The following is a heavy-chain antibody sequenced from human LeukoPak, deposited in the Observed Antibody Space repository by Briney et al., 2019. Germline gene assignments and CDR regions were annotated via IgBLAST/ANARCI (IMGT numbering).Heavy chain of an antibody. Sequence: GGSLRLSCATSGFTFSSYEFNWVRQAPGKGLEWVAVISYDGSNKYYADSVKGRFTISRDNSKNTLYLQMNSLRAEDTAVYYCAKDLEKREYYDRGLMDVWGQGTTVTVSS. CDR2: ISYDGSNK. CDR1: GFTFSSYE. J-gene: IGHJ6*02. CDR3: AKDLEKREYYDRGLMDV. D-gene: IGHD3-22*01. V-gene: IGHV3-30*18.